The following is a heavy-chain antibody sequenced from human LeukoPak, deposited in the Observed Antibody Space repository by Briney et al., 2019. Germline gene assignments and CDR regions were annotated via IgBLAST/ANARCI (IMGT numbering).Heavy chain of an antibody. D-gene: IGHD2-2*01. J-gene: IGHJ6*02. CDR1: GYTFTGFT. V-gene: IGHV1-69*13. CDR2: IIPIFGTA. Sequence: GASVKVSCKASGYTFTGFTIHWVRQAPGQGLEWMGGIIPIFGTANYAQKFQGRVTITADESTSTAYMELSSLRSEDTAVYYCARGHRYCSSTSCYFDYYYGMDVWGQGTTVTVSS. CDR3: ARGHRYCSSTSCYFDYYYGMDV.